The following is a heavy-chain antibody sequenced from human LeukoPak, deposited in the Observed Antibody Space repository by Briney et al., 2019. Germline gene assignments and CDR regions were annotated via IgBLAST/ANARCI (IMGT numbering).Heavy chain of an antibody. CDR2: IWYDGSNK. J-gene: IGHJ4*02. CDR3: ARGYAAAFDY. Sequence: GRSLRLSCAASGFTFSSYGMHWVRQAPGKGLEWVAVIWYDGSNKYYADSVKGRFTISRGNSKNTLYLQMNSLRAEDTAVYYCARGYAAAFDYWGQGTLVTVSS. D-gene: IGHD3-16*01. V-gene: IGHV3-33*01. CDR1: GFTFSSYG.